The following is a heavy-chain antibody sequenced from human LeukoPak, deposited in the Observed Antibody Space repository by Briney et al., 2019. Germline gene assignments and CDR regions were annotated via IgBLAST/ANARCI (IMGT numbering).Heavy chain of an antibody. CDR2: INSDGSST. CDR1: GFTFSSYW. V-gene: IGHV3-74*01. CDR3: TRDTSGWYDRFDL. J-gene: IGHJ5*02. D-gene: IGHD6-19*01. Sequence: GGSLRLSCAASGFTFSSYWMHWVRQAPGKGLLWVSRINSDGSSTSYADSVKGRFTISRDNAKNTLYLQMNSLRAEDTAVYYCTRDTSGWYDRFDLWGQGTLVTVSS.